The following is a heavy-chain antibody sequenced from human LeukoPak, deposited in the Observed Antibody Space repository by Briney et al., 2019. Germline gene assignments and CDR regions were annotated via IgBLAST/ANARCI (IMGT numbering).Heavy chain of an antibody. CDR3: ATSGVKDFWSGYWGGVVIDY. Sequence: GSSVKVSCKASGGTFSSYAISWVRQAPGQGLEWMGGIIPIFGTANYAQKFQGRVTITTDESTSTAYMELSSLRSEDTAVYYCATSGVKDFWSGYWGGVVIDYWGQGTLVTVSS. CDR2: IIPIFGTA. V-gene: IGHV1-69*05. CDR1: GGTFSSYA. J-gene: IGHJ4*02. D-gene: IGHD3-3*01.